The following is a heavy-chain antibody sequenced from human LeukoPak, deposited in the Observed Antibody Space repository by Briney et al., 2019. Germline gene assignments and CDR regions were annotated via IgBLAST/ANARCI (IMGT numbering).Heavy chain of an antibody. CDR3: ARGSEGYCSGGGCYYGMDV. Sequence: GGSLRLSCAASGFAFSSYTMTWVRQAPGKGLEWVSYISSSSSYIYYADSVKGRFTISRDNAENSLYLQMNSLRAEDTAVYYCARGSEGYCSGGGCYYGMDVWGQGTTVTVSS. D-gene: IGHD2-15*01. V-gene: IGHV3-21*01. CDR2: ISSSSSYI. CDR1: GFAFSSYT. J-gene: IGHJ6*01.